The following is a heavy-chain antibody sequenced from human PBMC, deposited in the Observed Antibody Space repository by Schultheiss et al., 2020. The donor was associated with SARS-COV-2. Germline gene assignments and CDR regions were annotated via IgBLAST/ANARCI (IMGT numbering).Heavy chain of an antibody. J-gene: IGHJ4*02. CDR2: IYHSGST. Sequence: SETLSLTCTVSGGSVNSGNSYWSWIRQPPGKGLEWIGYIYHSGSTDYNPSLESRVTISVDTSKSQFSLKLSSVTTADTAVYFCARDGGTNGVRYWGQGTLVTVSS. CDR3: ARDGGTNGVRY. D-gene: IGHD2-8*01. CDR1: GGSVNSGNSY. V-gene: IGHV4-61*01.